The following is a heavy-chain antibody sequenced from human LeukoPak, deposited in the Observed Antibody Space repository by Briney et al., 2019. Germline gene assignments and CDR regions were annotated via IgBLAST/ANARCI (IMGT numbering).Heavy chain of an antibody. V-gene: IGHV3-7*01. CDR2: IKQDGSEK. CDR1: GFTFSSYW. D-gene: IGHD6-13*01. CDR3: GRFFRSSGSSWNDPYFVY. Sequence: GGSLRLSCAASGFTFSSYWMSWVRQAPGKGLEWVANIKQDGSEKYYVDSVKGRFTISRDNAKNSLYQQMNSLRAEDTAVYYCGRFFRSSGSSWNDPYFVYWGQGTLVTVSS. J-gene: IGHJ4*02.